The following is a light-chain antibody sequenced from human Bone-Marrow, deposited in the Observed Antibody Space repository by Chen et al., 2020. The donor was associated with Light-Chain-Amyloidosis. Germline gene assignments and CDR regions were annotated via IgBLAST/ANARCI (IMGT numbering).Light chain of an antibody. CDR1: DLPTKY. CDR3: QTADSSGTYEVI. V-gene: IGLV3-25*03. Sequence: SYELTQPPSVSVSPGQTARITCSGDDLPTKYAYWYQQTPGQAPVLVIHRDTERPSGISEGFSGSSSGTTATLTISGVQAEDEADYHCQTADSSGTYEVIFGGGTKLTVL. CDR2: RDT. J-gene: IGLJ2*01.